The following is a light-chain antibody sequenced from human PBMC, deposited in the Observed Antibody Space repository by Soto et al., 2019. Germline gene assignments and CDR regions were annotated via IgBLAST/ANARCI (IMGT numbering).Light chain of an antibody. V-gene: IGLV1-40*01. J-gene: IGLJ2*01. CDR3: QSYDSSLSGYVV. CDR2: GNG. CDR1: SSNIGAGYD. Sequence: QSVLTQPPSVSGAPGQRVTISCTGSSSNIGAGYDVHWYQQLPGTAPKLLIYGNGNWPSGVPDRLSGSKSGTSASLAITGLQAEDEADYYCQSYDSSLSGYVVFGGGTKLTVL.